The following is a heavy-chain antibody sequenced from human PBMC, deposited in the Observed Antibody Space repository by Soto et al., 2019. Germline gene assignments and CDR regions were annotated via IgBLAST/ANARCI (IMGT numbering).Heavy chain of an antibody. J-gene: IGHJ4*02. CDR2: IYHSGST. V-gene: IGHV4-30-2*01. CDR1: GDSFNSGGYS. D-gene: IGHD5-18*01. Sequence: SETLSLTCAVSGDSFNSGGYSWSWIRQPPGKGLEWIGYIYHSGSTYYNPSLKSRVAISVDRSNNQFSLKLSSVTAADTAVYYCFRGCTALLIAYFYYWGQRTSDTVSS. CDR3: FRGCTALLIAYFYY.